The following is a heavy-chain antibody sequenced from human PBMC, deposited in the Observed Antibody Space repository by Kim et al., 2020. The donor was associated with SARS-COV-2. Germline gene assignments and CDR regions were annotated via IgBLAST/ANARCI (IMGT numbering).Heavy chain of an antibody. CDR2: MSVGLS. J-gene: IGHJ4*02. Sequence: ASVKVSYKASGYTFTDYGFSWVRQAPGQGLEWMGWMSVGLSYSALKFQGRLTMATDTSTTTAYMELANLTSDDTATYYCARYCASSSCTRRREDYWGQGTLVTVSS. V-gene: IGHV1-18*04. D-gene: IGHD2-2*01. CDR3: ARYCASSSCTRRREDY. CDR1: GYTFTDYG.